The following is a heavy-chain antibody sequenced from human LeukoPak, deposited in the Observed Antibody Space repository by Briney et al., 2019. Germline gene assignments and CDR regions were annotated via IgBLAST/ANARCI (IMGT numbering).Heavy chain of an antibody. CDR1: GFTFSDYY. V-gene: IGHV3-11*04. CDR3: ARDGSRSWSLNTWFYP. CDR2: ITNSGSIL. D-gene: IGHD6-13*01. J-gene: IGHJ5*02. Sequence: GGSLRLSCASSGFTFSDYYMTWVRQAPGKGLERVAYITNSGSILYYADSVKGRFTISRDNAKNSLFLQMNSLRAEDTAVYYCARDGSRSWSLNTWFYPWGQGTQVTVSS.